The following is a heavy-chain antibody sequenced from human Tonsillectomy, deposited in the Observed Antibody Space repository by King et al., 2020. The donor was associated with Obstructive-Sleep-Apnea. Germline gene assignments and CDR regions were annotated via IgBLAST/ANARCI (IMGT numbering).Heavy chain of an antibody. CDR1: GFSVSSNY. Sequence: VQLVESGGGLVQPGGSLRLSCAASGFSVSSNYMSWVRQAPEKGLEWGSLIYSGGSIYYADSVKGSFTISRDNSKNTFFLQMNSLGAEETAIYYCASSNYDCWSGYYNYYGMDVWGQGTTVTVSS. CDR3: ASSNYDCWSGYYNYYGMDV. J-gene: IGHJ6*02. CDR2: IYSGGSI. D-gene: IGHD3-3*01. V-gene: IGHV3-66*01.